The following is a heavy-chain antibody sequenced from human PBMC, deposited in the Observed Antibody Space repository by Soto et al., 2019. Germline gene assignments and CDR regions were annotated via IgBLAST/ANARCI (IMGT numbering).Heavy chain of an antibody. D-gene: IGHD6-19*01. J-gene: IGHJ4*02. CDR2: INPGGGST. CDR3: ARDLGSLVAVAGTCYFDY. V-gene: IGHV1-46*01. Sequence: QVQLVQSGAEVKGPGASVKISCKASGYTFTNFFIHWVRQAPGQGPEWMGIINPGGGSTDYAQKFEGRVTLTRDASTNTVRMELSSLRSEDTAVYYCARDLGSLVAVAGTCYFDYWGQGTLVTVSS. CDR1: GYTFTNFF.